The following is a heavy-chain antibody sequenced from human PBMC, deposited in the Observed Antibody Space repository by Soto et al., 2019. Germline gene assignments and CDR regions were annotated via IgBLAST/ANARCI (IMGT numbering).Heavy chain of an antibody. Sequence: EVQLVESGGGLGKPGGSLRLSCAASGFTFSSYSMNWVRQAPGKGLEWVSSISSSSSYIYYADSVKGRFTISRDNAKNSLYLQMNRLRAEDTAVYYCATYRFRSYYYGMDVWGQGTTVTVSS. D-gene: IGHD2-2*01. V-gene: IGHV3-21*01. CDR2: ISSSSSYI. J-gene: IGHJ6*02. CDR1: GFTFSSYS. CDR3: ATYRFRSYYYGMDV.